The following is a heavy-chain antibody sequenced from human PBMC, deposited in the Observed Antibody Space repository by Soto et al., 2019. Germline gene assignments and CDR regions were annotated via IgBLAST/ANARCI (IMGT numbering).Heavy chain of an antibody. D-gene: IGHD6-13*01. CDR1: GFTFSSCS. V-gene: IGHV3-30-3*01. CDR2: ISNDDSNK. CDR3: AGGSPWEQQLQGPFDY. Sequence: QVQLVESGGGVVQPGRSLRLSCAASGFTFSSCSMHWVRQAPGKGLEWVALISNDDSNKFYADSVKGRFTISRDNSKNTLYLQMGSLRAEDTAVYYCAGGSPWEQQLQGPFDYWGQGTLVTVSS. J-gene: IGHJ4*02.